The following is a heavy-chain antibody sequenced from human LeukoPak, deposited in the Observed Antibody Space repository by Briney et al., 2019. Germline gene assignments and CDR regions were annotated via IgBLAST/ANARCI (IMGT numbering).Heavy chain of an antibody. CDR3: AKVPPTYDYVWGSYRLRGNSLDY. CDR2: ISGSGGST. V-gene: IGHV3-23*01. D-gene: IGHD3-16*02. J-gene: IGHJ4*02. CDR1: GFTFSSYA. Sequence: SGGSLRLSCAASGFTFSSYAMSWVRQAPGKGLEWVSAISGSGGSTYYADSVKGRFTISRDNSKNTLYLQMNSLRAEDTAVYYCAKVPPTYDYVWGSYRLRGNSLDYWGQGTLVTVSS.